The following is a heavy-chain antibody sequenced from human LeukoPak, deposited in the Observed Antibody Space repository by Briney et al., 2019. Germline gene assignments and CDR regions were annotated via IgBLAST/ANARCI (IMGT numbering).Heavy chain of an antibody. CDR3: ANSPIMITFGGVIVPTGAFDI. V-gene: IGHV3-23*01. CDR1: GFTLSSYA. J-gene: IGHJ3*02. D-gene: IGHD3-16*02. Sequence: GGSLRLSCAASGFTLSSYAMSWVRQAPGKGLEWVSAISGSGGSTYYADSVKGRFTISRDNSKNTLYLQMDSLRAEDTAVYYCANSPIMITFGGVIVPTGAFDIWGQGTMVTVSS. CDR2: ISGSGGST.